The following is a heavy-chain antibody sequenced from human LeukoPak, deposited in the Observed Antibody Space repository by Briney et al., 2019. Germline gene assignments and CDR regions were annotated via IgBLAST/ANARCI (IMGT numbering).Heavy chain of an antibody. D-gene: IGHD3-16*01. CDR3: ARHYYDYVWGSYGIDY. V-gene: IGHV5-51*01. Sequence: GESLKISCKGSGYSFSNYWIGWVRQMPGKGLEWMGIIYPGDSDTRYSPSFQGQVTISADKSISTAYLQWSSLQASDTAMYYCARHYYDYVWGSYGIDYRGQGTLGTVSP. CDR2: IYPGDSDT. J-gene: IGHJ4*02. CDR1: GYSFSNYW.